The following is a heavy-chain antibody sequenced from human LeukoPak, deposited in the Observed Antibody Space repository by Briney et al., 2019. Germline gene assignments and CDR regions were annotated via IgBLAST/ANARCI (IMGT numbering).Heavy chain of an antibody. CDR1: GGSISSSSYY. CDR2: IYYSGST. CDR3: AGHVHDYIWGSYRHARYDY. D-gene: IGHD3-16*02. J-gene: IGHJ4*02. Sequence: SDTLSLTCTVSGGSISSSSYYWVWIRQPPGKGLEWIGSIYYSGSTYYNPSLKSRVTISVDTSKNQFSLKLSSVTAADTAVYYCAGHVHDYIWGSYRHARYDYWGQGTLVTVSS. V-gene: IGHV4-39*01.